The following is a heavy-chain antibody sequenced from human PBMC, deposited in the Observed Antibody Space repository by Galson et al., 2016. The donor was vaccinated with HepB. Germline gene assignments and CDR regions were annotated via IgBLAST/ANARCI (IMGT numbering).Heavy chain of an antibody. D-gene: IGHD6-19*01. Sequence: SLRLSCAASGFTFSTYWMHWVRQVPGEGPVWLSQINGDGSTIYQADFVRGRFTISRENAKNAVYLQMNSLRVEDTAVYYCARPPHISVADPFDKWGQGVLVTVSS. CDR3: ARPPHISVADPFDK. J-gene: IGHJ4*02. V-gene: IGHV3-74*01. CDR1: GFTFSTYW. CDR2: INGDGSTI.